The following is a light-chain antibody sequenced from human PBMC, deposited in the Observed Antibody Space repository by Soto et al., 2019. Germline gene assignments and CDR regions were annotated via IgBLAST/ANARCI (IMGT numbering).Light chain of an antibody. CDR3: CSYAGSYTWV. V-gene: IGLV1-40*01. CDR1: SSNIGAGYP. J-gene: IGLJ3*02. CDR2: G. Sequence: QSVLTQPPSVSGAPGQRVTISCTGSSSNIGAGYPVHWYQQLPGTAPKLLVAGNRPSGVPDRFSGSKSGNTASLTISGLQAEDEADYYCCSYAGSYTWVFGGGTKLTVL.